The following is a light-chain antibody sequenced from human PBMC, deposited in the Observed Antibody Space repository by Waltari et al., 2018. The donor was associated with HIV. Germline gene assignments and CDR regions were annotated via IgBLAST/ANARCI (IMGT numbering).Light chain of an antibody. J-gene: IGLJ3*02. Sequence: QSALTQPASVSGSRGQSITISCTGTNSDIGSYDLVSWYQQHPGDAPKLIIYEVSYRPSVVSDRFSGSKSINAASLTISGLQADDEADYYCCSYTSAATWVFGGETKVTVL. V-gene: IGLV2-14*01. CDR3: CSYTSAATWV. CDR2: EVS. CDR1: NSDIGSYDL.